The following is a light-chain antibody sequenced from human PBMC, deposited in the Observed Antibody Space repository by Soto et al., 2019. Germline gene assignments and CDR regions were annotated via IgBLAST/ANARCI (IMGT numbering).Light chain of an antibody. CDR2: DAS. J-gene: IGKJ1*01. V-gene: IGKV1-5*01. CDR3: QQYDSYPWT. Sequence: DIQMTQSPSTLSASLGDRVTITCRASQSISSWLAWYQQKPGKAPNLLIYDASTLESGVPSRFSGSGSGTEFTLTISSLQPDDFATYYCQQYDSYPWTFGQGTKVEIK. CDR1: QSISSW.